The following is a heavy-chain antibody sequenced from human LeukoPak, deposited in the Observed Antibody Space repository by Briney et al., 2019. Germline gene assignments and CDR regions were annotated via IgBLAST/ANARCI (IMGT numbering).Heavy chain of an antibody. V-gene: IGHV3-21*04. Sequence: GGSLRLSCAASGFTFNTYNMNWVRQAPGKGLEWVSSISSSSSYIYYADSVKGRFTISRDNAKNSLYLQMNSLKASDTAMYYCARQPTSMVRGIIITDYYFDYWGQGTLVTVSS. CDR3: ARQPTSMVRGIIITDYYFDY. D-gene: IGHD3-10*01. CDR2: ISSSSSYI. CDR1: GFTFNTYN. J-gene: IGHJ4*02.